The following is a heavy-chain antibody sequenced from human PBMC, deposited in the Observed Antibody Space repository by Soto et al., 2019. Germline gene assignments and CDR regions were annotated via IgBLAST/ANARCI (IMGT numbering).Heavy chain of an antibody. CDR3: AKRRSPGSHKGMDV. J-gene: IGHJ6*04. CDR2: ISYDGKKQ. V-gene: IGHV3-30*18. D-gene: IGHD3-10*01. Sequence: GGSLRLSCAASGYSFSEYGMHWVRQAPGKGLEWVADISYDGKKQNYADSAKGRFTISRDDSKNTLYLQVSSLRPEDTAVYYCAKRRSPGSHKGMDVWGKGVTVTVSS. CDR1: GYSFSEYG.